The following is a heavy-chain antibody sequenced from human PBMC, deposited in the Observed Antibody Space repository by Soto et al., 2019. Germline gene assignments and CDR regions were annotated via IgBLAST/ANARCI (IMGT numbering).Heavy chain of an antibody. J-gene: IGHJ6*02. D-gene: IGHD2-2*02. CDR1: GVTFSSDA. V-gene: IGHV1-69*06. CDR2: IIPIFGTA. Sequence: SVKVACKASGVTFSSDAISWVRQAPGQGLEWMGGIIPIFGTANYAQKFQGRVTITADKSTSTAYMELSSLRSEDTAVYYCARGPFQLGYCSSTSCYRAPMDVWGQGATVTVSS. CDR3: ARGPFQLGYCSSTSCYRAPMDV.